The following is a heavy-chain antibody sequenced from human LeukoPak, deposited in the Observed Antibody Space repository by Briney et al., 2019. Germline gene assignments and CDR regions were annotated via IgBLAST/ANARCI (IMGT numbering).Heavy chain of an antibody. CDR2: IKQGGSEK. CDR1: GSTFSSYW. V-gene: IGHV3-7*01. J-gene: IGHJ4*02. Sequence: GGSLRLSCAASGSTFSSYWMSWVRQAPGKGLEWVANIKQGGSEKYYVDSVKGRFTISRDNAKNSLYLQMNSLRAEDTAVYYCAREQTTTVTTGGYYFDYWGQGTLVTVSS. CDR3: AREQTTTVTTGGYYFDY. D-gene: IGHD4-17*01.